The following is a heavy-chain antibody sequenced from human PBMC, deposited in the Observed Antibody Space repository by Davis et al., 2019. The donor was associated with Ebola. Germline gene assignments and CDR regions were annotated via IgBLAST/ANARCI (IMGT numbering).Heavy chain of an antibody. V-gene: IGHV3-30*18. CDR3: AKDLEHY. J-gene: IGHJ4*02. CDR2: ISYDGSNK. CDR1: GFTFSSYG. Sequence: GESLKISCAASGFTFSSYGMHWVRQAPGKGLEWVAVISYDGSNKYYADSVKGRFTISRDNSKNTLYLQMNSLRAEDTAVYYCAKDLEHYWGQGTLVTVFS. D-gene: IGHD3-3*01.